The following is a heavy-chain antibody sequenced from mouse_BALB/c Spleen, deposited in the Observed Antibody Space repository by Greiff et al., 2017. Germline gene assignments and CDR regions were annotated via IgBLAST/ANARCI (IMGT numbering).Heavy chain of an antibody. J-gene: IGHJ4*01. CDR3: AYGALYYAMDY. CDR1: GFSLSTSGMG. D-gene: IGHD1-2*01. CDR2: IWWDDDK. V-gene: IGHV8-8*01. Sequence: VKLMESGPGILKPSQTLSLTCSFSGFSLSTSGMGVGWIRQPSGKGLEWLAHIWWDDDKYYNPSLKSQLTISKDTSRNQVFLKITSVDTADTATYYCAYGALYYAMDYWGQGTSVTVSS.